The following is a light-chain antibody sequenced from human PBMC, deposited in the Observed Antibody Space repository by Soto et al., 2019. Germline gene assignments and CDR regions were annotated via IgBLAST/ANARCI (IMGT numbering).Light chain of an antibody. Sequence: EIVLTQSPGTLSLSPGERATLSCRASQSVSSYYLAWYQQKPRQAPRLLIYGASSRATGIPDRFSGSGSGTDFTLTISRLEPEDFAVYYCHQYDSWTFGQGTKVDI. CDR3: HQYDSWT. V-gene: IGKV3-20*01. CDR2: GAS. CDR1: QSVSSYY. J-gene: IGKJ1*01.